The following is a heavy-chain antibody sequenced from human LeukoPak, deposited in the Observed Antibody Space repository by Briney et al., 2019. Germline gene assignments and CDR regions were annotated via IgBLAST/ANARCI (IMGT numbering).Heavy chain of an antibody. CDR2: IKSKTDGGTT. J-gene: IGHJ4*02. CDR1: GFTFSNAW. Sequence: PGGSLGLSCAASGFTFSNAWMSWVRQAPGKGLEWVGRIKSKTDGGTTDYAAPVKGRFTISRDDSKNTLYLQMNSLKTEDTAVYYCTAIWSGYYTGISQAPQIYYFDYWGQGTLVTVSS. CDR3: TAIWSGYYTGISQAPQIYYFDY. V-gene: IGHV3-15*01. D-gene: IGHD3-3*01.